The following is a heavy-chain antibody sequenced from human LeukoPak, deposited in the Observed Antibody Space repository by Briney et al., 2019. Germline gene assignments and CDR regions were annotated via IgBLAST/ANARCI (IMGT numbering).Heavy chain of an antibody. CDR2: ISAYNGNT. CDR3: ARMGDGLYDSSAYAFDI. D-gene: IGHD3-22*01. Sequence: ASVKVSCKASGYTFTSYGISWVRQAPGQGLEWMGWISAYNGNTNYAQKLQGRVTMTTDTSTSTAYMELRSLRSDDTAVYYCARMGDGLYDSSAYAFDIWGQGTMVTVSS. CDR1: GYTFTSYG. V-gene: IGHV1-18*01. J-gene: IGHJ3*02.